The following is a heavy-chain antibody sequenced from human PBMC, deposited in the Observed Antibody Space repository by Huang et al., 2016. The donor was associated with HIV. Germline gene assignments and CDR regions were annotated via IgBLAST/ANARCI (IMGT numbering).Heavy chain of an antibody. Sequence: QAQLVQSGAAVMKPGSSVRVSCKASGVSFSDYAFSWVRRAPGQGLDWMGGIIPIFDLTTYAPRLQGRVTISADKSSNTVYLELTSLRSGDTAVYYCAREGQNWLGKPFGALAFWGQGTEVIVSS. CDR2: IIPIFDLT. CDR3: AREGQNWLGKPFGALAF. J-gene: IGHJ4*03. D-gene: IGHD3-16*01. V-gene: IGHV1-69*10. CDR1: GVSFSDYA.